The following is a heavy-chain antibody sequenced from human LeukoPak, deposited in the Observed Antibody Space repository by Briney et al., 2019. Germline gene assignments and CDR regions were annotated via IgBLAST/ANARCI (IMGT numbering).Heavy chain of an antibody. CDR3: ARDVSGTYDY. D-gene: IGHD1-26*01. CDR1: GYTFTGYY. Sequence: AASVKVSCKASGYTFTGYYIHWVRQAPGQGLECMGWIDPTSGGASYAPNFQGRVTMTRDTSITTAYMELSGPRSDDTAVYYCARDVSGTYDYWGQGTLVTVSS. V-gene: IGHV1-2*02. J-gene: IGHJ4*02. CDR2: IDPTSGGA.